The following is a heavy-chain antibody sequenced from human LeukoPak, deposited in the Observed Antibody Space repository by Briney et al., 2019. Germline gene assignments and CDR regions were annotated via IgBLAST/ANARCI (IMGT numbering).Heavy chain of an antibody. CDR1: GGTFSSYA. J-gene: IGHJ4*02. CDR2: IIPIFGTA. Sequence: SVKVSCKASGGTFSSYAISWVRQAPGQGLEWMGGIIPIFGTANYAQKFQGRVTITTDESTSTAYMELSSLRSEDTAVFYCAREDYYDSSGYSLFDYWGQGTLVTVSS. D-gene: IGHD3-22*01. V-gene: IGHV1-69*05. CDR3: AREDYYDSSGYSLFDY.